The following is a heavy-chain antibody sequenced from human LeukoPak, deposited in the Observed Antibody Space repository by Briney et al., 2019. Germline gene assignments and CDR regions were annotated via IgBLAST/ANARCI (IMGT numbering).Heavy chain of an antibody. J-gene: IGHJ6*03. CDR3: ATQGYYDFWGGYYNYYYYYMDV. Sequence: SETLSLTRTVSGGSISSSSYYWGWIRQPPGKGLEWIGSIYYSGSTYYNPPLKSRVTISVDTSKNQFSLKLSSVTAADTAVYYCATQGYYDFWGGYYNYYYYYMDVWGKGTTVTVSS. D-gene: IGHD3-3*01. V-gene: IGHV4-39*01. CDR1: GGSISSSSYY. CDR2: IYYSGST.